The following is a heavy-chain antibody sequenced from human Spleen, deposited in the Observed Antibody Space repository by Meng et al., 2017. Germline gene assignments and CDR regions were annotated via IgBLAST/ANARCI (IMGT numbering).Heavy chain of an antibody. CDR2: IWYDGSNK. V-gene: IGHV3-33*01. Sequence: GESLKISCAASGFTFSSYGMHWVRQAPGKGLEWVAVIWYDGSNKYYADSVKGRFNISRDNSKNTLYLQMNSLRAEDTAVYYCARDGGGIVVVIEYYFDYWGQGTLVTVSS. CDR3: ARDGGGIVVVIEYYFDY. CDR1: GFTFSSYG. D-gene: IGHD3-22*01. J-gene: IGHJ4*02.